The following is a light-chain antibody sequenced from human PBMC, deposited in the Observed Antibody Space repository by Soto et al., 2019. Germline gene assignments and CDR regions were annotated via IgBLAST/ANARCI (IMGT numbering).Light chain of an antibody. CDR3: VLYMGSGIVV. V-gene: IGLV8-61*01. J-gene: IGLJ2*01. CDR1: SGSVSTSYY. CDR2: STN. Sequence: QTVVTQEPSFSVSPGGTVTLTCGFSSGSVSTSYYPSWYQQTPGQAPRTLIYSTNTRSSGVPDRFSGSILGNKAALTITGAQADDESDYYGVLYMGSGIVVFGGGTKLTVL.